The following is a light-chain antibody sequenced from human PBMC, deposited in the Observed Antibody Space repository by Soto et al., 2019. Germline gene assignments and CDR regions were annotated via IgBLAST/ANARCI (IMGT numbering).Light chain of an antibody. Sequence: IRMTQSPSSLSASTGDRVTITCRASQSISSYLNWYQQKPGKAPKLLIYAASSLQSGVPSRFSGSGSGTDFTLTISSLQPEDFATYYCQQSYSTQITFGQGTRLEIK. CDR3: QQSYSTQIT. CDR1: QSISSY. J-gene: IGKJ5*01. CDR2: AAS. V-gene: IGKV1-39*01.